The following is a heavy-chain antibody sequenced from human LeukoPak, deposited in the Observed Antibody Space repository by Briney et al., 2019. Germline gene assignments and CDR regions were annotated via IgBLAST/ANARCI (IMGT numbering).Heavy chain of an antibody. Sequence: GGSLRLFCAASGFTFSRDWMHWVRQAPGKGLVWVSRISDDGSITTYADSVQGRFTISRDNAKSTVFLQMNSLRVEDTAVYFCLRRKFGINVYDRHFDFWGQGILVTVSS. V-gene: IGHV3-74*03. CDR3: LRRKFGINVYDRHFDF. J-gene: IGHJ4*02. CDR2: ISDDGSIT. CDR1: GFTFSRDW. D-gene: IGHD3-16*01.